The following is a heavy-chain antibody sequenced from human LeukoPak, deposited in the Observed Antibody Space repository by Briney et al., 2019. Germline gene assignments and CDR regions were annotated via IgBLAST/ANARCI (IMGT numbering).Heavy chain of an antibody. Sequence: SETLSLTCAVSGYSISTGYCWGWIRQPPGKGLEWIGSIYDSGTTYYNPSLKSRVTISVDTCKNQFSLRLSSVTATDTAVYYCARHWTRAPPDYWGQGTLVTVSS. CDR1: GYSISTGYC. CDR3: ARHWTRAPPDY. CDR2: IYDSGTT. D-gene: IGHD1-1*01. V-gene: IGHV4-38-2*01. J-gene: IGHJ4*02.